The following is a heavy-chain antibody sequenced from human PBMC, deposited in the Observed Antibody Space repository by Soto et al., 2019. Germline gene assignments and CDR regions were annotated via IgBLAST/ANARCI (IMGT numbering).Heavy chain of an antibody. CDR3: ATEMWHSSSWYKRHWFDP. Sequence: QVQLVQSGAEVKKPGASVKVSCKVSGYTLTELSMHWVRQAPGKGLEWMGGFDPEDDETIYAQKFQGRVTMTEDTSTDTAYMELSSLRSEDTAVYYCATEMWHSSSWYKRHWFDPWGQGTLVTVSS. J-gene: IGHJ5*02. V-gene: IGHV1-24*01. CDR2: FDPEDDET. CDR1: GYTLTELS. D-gene: IGHD6-13*01.